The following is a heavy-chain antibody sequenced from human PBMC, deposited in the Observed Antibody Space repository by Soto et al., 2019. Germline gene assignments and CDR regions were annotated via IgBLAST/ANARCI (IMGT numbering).Heavy chain of an antibody. CDR3: ARGELWWDY. Sequence: QVQLQESGPGLVKPSQTLSLTCTVSGGSITSHDDYWSWIRQLPGKGLEWIGFLHHSGNTFYNPSLKSRLTISLDTSKNQFSLKLSSVTAADTAVYYCARGELWWDYWGQGTLVTVSS. V-gene: IGHV4-31*03. CDR2: LHHSGNT. J-gene: IGHJ4*02. D-gene: IGHD3-16*01. CDR1: GGSITSHDDY.